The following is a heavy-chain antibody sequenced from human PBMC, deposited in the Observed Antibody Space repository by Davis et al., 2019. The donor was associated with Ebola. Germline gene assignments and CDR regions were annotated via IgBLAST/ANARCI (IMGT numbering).Heavy chain of an antibody. CDR3: AEIYWVRYGMDV. Sequence: SETLSLTCTVSGGSISSYYWSWIRQPPGKGLEWMGYIYFSGSTNYNPSLENRVIMSVDMSKNQISLKLSSVTAEDTAVYYCAEIYWVRYGMDVWGQGTTVSVSS. D-gene: IGHD2-8*02. V-gene: IGHV4-59*01. CDR2: IYFSGST. CDR1: GGSISSYY. J-gene: IGHJ6*02.